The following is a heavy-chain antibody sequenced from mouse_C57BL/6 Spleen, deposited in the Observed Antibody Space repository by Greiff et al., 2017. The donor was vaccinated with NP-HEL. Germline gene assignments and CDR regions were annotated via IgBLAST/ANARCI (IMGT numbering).Heavy chain of an antibody. J-gene: IGHJ2*01. CDR3: ARERGGYFDY. CDR2: IDPSDSET. Sequence: QVQLQQPGAELVRPGSSVKLSCKASGYTFTSYWMHWVKQRPRQGLEWIGNIDPSDSETHYNQKFKDKATLTVDKSSSTAYMRLSSLTSVYSAVYYCARERGGYFDYWGQGTTLTVSS. V-gene: IGHV1-52*01. CDR1: GYTFTSYW.